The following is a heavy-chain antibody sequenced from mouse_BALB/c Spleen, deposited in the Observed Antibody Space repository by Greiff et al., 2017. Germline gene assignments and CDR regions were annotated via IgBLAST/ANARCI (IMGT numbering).Heavy chain of an antibody. J-gene: IGHJ3*01. Sequence: EVKVVESGGGLVQPGGSLRLSCATSGFTFSDFYMEWVRQPPGKRLEWIAASRNKANDYTTEYSASVKGRFIVSRDTSQSILYLQMNALRAEDTAIYYCARDAQAYKARRGFAYWGQGTLVTVSA. D-gene: IGHD6-5*01. V-gene: IGHV7-1*02. CDR3: ARDAQAYKARRGFAY. CDR2: SRNKANDYTT. CDR1: GFTFSDFY.